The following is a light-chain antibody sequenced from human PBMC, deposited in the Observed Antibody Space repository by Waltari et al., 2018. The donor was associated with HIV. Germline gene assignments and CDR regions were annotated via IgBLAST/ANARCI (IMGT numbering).Light chain of an antibody. CDR3: CSFAGSYSYV. CDR2: DLS. Sequence: QSALTQPRSVSGSPGQSVTISCTGTSSHYVSWYQQHPGQAPTVIIYDLSNQPSEVPDRFSGSKSGNTASLTISGLQAEDEADYYCCSFAGSYSYVFGTGTKVTVL. CDR1: SSHY. V-gene: IGLV2-11*01. J-gene: IGLJ1*01.